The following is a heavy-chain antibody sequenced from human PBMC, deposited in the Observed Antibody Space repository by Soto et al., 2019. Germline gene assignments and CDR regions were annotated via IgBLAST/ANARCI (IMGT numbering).Heavy chain of an antibody. J-gene: IGHJ5*02. D-gene: IGHD6-13*01. CDR1: GDSISSSDYY. CDR2: IYYSGST. CDR3: ARENIAAAGDGDNWFDP. Sequence: SETLSLTCTVSGDSISSSDYYWSWIRQHPGKGLEWIGYIYYSGSTYYNPSLKSRVSISVDTSKNQFSLKLSSVTAADTAVYYCARENIAAAGDGDNWFDPWGQGTLVTVSS. V-gene: IGHV4-31*03.